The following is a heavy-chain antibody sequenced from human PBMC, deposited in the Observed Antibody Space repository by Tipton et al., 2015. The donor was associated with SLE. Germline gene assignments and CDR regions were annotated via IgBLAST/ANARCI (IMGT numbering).Heavy chain of an antibody. V-gene: IGHV1-18*01. CDR1: GYIFSSYG. J-gene: IGHJ4*02. Sequence: QLVQSGAEVKKPGASVKVSCKASGYIFSSYGLSWVRQAPGQGLEWMGWISAYTGHTGYAQKFQGRVTITADESTSTAYMELSSLRSEDTAVYYCARDLLGSFDYWGQGTLVTVSS. D-gene: IGHD3-10*01. CDR2: ISAYTGHT. CDR3: ARDLLGSFDY.